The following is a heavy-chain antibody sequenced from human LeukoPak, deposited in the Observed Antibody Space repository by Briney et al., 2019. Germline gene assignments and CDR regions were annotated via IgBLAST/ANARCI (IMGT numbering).Heavy chain of an antibody. V-gene: IGHV3-30*02. CDR3: ARGDWKYGDFDR. CDR2: IRYDGNSK. CDR1: GFTFSSFG. J-gene: IGHJ4*02. Sequence: PGGSLRLSCAASGFTFSSFGMHWVRQTPGKGLEWVAFIRYDGNSKYNADSVKGRFTISRDNSKNTLYLQMNSLRPEDTAVYYCARGDWKYGDFDRWGQGTLVTVSS. D-gene: IGHD1-7*01.